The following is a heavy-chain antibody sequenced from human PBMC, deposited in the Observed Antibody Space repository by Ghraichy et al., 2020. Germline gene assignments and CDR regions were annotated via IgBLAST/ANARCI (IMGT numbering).Heavy chain of an antibody. D-gene: IGHD6-19*01. CDR2: IYWDDDK. J-gene: IGHJ3*02. CDR3: AHSGPATVPSSGWSSGWFSAFDI. CDR1: GFSLSTSEVG. Sequence: SGPTLVKPTQTLTLTCTFSGFSLSTSEVGVGWIRQPPGKALEWLALIYWDDDKRYSPSLKSRLTITKDTSKNQVVLTMTNMDPVDTATYFCAHSGPATVPSSGWSSGWFSAFDIWGQGTMVTVSS. V-gene: IGHV2-5*02.